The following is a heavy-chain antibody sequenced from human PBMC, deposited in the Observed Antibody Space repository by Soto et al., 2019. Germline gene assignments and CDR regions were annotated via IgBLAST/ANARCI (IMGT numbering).Heavy chain of an antibody. Sequence: SETPSLTCTLSGGSISSGGYYWRWIRQHPGKGLEWIGSIYYSGSTYYNPSLKSRVTISVDTSKNQFSLKLSSVTAADTAVYYCAIFPMGGWFSYYYGMDVWGQGTTVTVSS. J-gene: IGHJ6*02. CDR2: IYYSGST. D-gene: IGHD6-19*01. CDR1: GGSISSGGYY. CDR3: AIFPMGGWFSYYYGMDV. V-gene: IGHV4-39*05.